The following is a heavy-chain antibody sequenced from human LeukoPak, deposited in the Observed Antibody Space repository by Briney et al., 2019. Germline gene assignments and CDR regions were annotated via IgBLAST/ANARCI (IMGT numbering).Heavy chain of an antibody. J-gene: IGHJ4*02. D-gene: IGHD3-22*01. CDR2: IFYTGST. V-gene: IGHV4-59*08. Sequence: TSETLSLTCTVSGGSISSYYWSWVRQPPGKGLEWIGYIFYTGSTKYGPSLNSRVTISLDTSKNQFSLKLSSVTAAGTAVYYCARQPAGYYGKTGYYPYYFDYWGQGTLVTVSS. CDR3: ARQPAGYYGKTGYYPYYFDY. CDR1: GGSISSYY.